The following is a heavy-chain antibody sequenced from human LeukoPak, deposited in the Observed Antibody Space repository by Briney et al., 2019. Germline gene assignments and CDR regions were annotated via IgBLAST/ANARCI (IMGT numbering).Heavy chain of an antibody. J-gene: IGHJ5*02. CDR1: GYTFTGYY. D-gene: IGHD6-13*01. CDR2: INPNSGGT. V-gene: IGHV1-2*02. Sequence: ASVKVSCKASGYTFTGYYMHWVRQAPGQGLEWMGWINPNSGGTNYAQKFQGRVTMTRDTSISTAYMELSRLRSGDTAVYYCARDLARLAAAGHLNWFDPWGQGTLVTVSS. CDR3: ARDLARLAAAGHLNWFDP.